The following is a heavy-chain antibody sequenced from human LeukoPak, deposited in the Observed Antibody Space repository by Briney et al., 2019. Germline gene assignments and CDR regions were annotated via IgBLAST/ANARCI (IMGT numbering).Heavy chain of an antibody. D-gene: IGHD3-22*01. J-gene: IGHJ4*02. V-gene: IGHV4-4*02. CDR3: ARRNYFDSTGYFDS. CDR1: GVSVSIDNW. CDR2: IHRSGST. Sequence: PSETLSLTCAVSGVSVSIDNWWSWVRQSPGKGLEWIGEIHRSGSTNYNPSLKSRVTISVDKSKNQFSLKLTSVTAAGTAVYFCARRNYFDSTGYFDSWGRGTLVTVSS.